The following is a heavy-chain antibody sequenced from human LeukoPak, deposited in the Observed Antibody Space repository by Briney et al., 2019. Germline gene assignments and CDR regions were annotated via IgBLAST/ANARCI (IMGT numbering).Heavy chain of an antibody. CDR1: GGSISSYY. Sequence: PSETLSLTCTVSGGSISSYYWSWIRQPPGKGPQWIGYIYYSGSTNYNPSLKSRVTISVDTSKNQFSLKLSSVTAADTAVYYCARVHDYGDYDGYYYYGMDVWGQGTTVTVSS. CDR3: ARVHDYGDYDGYYYYGMDV. V-gene: IGHV4-59*01. CDR2: IYYSGST. J-gene: IGHJ6*02. D-gene: IGHD4-17*01.